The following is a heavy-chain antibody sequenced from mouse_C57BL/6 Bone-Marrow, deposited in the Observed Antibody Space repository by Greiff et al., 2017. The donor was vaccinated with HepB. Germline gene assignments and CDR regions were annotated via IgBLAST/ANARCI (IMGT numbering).Heavy chain of an antibody. D-gene: IGHD1-1*01. CDR2: IRSKSSNYAT. CDR1: GFTFNTYA. V-gene: IGHV10-3*01. J-gene: IGHJ4*01. Sequence: VQAVESGGGLVQPKGSLKLSCAASGFTFNTYAMHWVRQAPGKGLEWVARIRSKSSNYATYYADSVKDRFTISRDDSQSKLYLQMNNLKTEDTAMYYCERGGNYYGSSPYYAMDYWGQGTSVTVSS. CDR3: ERGGNYYGSSPYYAMDY.